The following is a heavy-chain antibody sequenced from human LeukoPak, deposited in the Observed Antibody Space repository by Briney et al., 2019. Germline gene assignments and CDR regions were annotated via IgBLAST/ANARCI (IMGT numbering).Heavy chain of an antibody. CDR1: GYTLTEMS. V-gene: IGHV1-24*01. CDR2: FDPEDGET. J-gene: IGHJ4*02. CDR3: ARGIIGYYFDY. Sequence: ASVKVSCKVSGYTLTEMSIHWVRQAPGGALEWMGGFDPEDGETVYAPKFQGRVTMTTDTSTSTAYMELRSLRSDDTAVYYCARGIIGYYFDYWGQGTLVTVSS. D-gene: IGHD2-15*01.